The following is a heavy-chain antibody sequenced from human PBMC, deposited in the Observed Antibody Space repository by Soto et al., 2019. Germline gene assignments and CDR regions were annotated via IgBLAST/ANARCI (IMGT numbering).Heavy chain of an antibody. J-gene: IGHJ3*02. CDR3: ARDQSSHLRAFDI. Sequence: GGSLRLSCAASGFTVSSNYMSWVRQAPGKGLEWVSVIYSGGSTYYADSVKGRFTISRDNSKNTLYLQMNSLRAEDTAVYYCARDQSSHLRAFDIWGQGTMVTVSS. CDR2: IYSGGST. CDR1: GFTVSSNY. V-gene: IGHV3-66*01.